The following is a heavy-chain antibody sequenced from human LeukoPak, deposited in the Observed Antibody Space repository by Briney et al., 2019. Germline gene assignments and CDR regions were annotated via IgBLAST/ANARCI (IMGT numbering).Heavy chain of an antibody. CDR2: INSDGSST. CDR3: ARAGSGWYGYYYYYMDV. CDR1: GFTFSSYW. J-gene: IGHJ6*03. D-gene: IGHD6-19*01. Sequence: PGGSLRLSCAASGFTFSSYWMHWVRQAPGKGLVWVSRINSDGSSTSYADSVKGRFTISRDNAKNTLYLQMNSLRAEDTAVYYCARAGSGWYGYYYYYMDVWGKGTTVTVSS. V-gene: IGHV3-74*01.